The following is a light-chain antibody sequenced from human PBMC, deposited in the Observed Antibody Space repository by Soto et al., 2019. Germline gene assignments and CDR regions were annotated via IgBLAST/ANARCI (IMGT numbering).Light chain of an antibody. J-gene: IGLJ1*01. V-gene: IGLV2-14*03. CDR1: NSDVGTYNY. Sequence: QSALTQPASLSGSPGQSVPISCPGNNSDVGTYNYVSWYQQHPGKAPKLMIYDVRSRPSGVSDRFSGSKSGNTASLTISGLQAEDEADYYCSSYSSSGTLVFGTGTKVTVL. CDR2: DVR. CDR3: SSYSSSGTLV.